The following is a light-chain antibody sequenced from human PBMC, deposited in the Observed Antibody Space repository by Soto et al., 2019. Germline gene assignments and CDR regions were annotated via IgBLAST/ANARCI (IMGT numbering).Light chain of an antibody. Sequence: QSALTQPASVSGSPGQSITISCTGTSSDVGGYNYVSWYQQHPGKAPKLMIYEVSNRPSGVSNRFSGSKSGNTASLTISGPQAEDEADYYCSSYTSSSVVFGGGTKLTVL. V-gene: IGLV2-14*01. CDR3: SSYTSSSVV. J-gene: IGLJ2*01. CDR1: SSDVGGYNY. CDR2: EVS.